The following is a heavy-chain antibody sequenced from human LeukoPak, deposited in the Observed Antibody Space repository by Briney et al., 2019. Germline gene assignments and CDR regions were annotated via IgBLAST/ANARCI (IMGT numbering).Heavy chain of an antibody. Sequence: PGGSLRLSCAASGFTFSHTWMSWLRQAPGKGLEWMANIKEDGSEEYYVDSVKGRFTISRDDVKNLLYLQMNSLRVEDTAVYYCARDDAGYHDWGQGALVTVSS. V-gene: IGHV3-7*01. CDR1: GFTFSHTW. CDR3: ARDDAGYHD. CDR2: IKEDGSEE. J-gene: IGHJ4*02. D-gene: IGHD5-12*01.